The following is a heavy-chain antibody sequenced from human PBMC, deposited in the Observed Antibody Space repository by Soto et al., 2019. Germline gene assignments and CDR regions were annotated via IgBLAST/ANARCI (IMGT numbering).Heavy chain of an antibody. Sequence: QVQLVQSGAEVKKPGASVKVSCKASGYTFINYGISWVRQAPGQGLEWMGWISSYKESTDYAQILQGRVTMTTDTSTSTAYMELRSLTSDDTAVYYCARDQGGDWFDPWGQGTLVTVSS. J-gene: IGHJ5*02. CDR2: ISSYKEST. CDR3: ARDQGGDWFDP. V-gene: IGHV1-18*04. CDR1: GYTFINYG. D-gene: IGHD1-26*01.